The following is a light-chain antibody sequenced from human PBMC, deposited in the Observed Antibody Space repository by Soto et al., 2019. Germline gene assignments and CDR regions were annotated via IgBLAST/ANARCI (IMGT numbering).Light chain of an antibody. V-gene: IGKV3-20*01. CDR1: QSVSSSY. CDR3: EQYDSSPYT. Sequence: EIVLTQSPGTLSLSPGERATLSCRASQSVSSSYLAWYQQKPGQAPRLLIYGASSRATGIPDRFSGSGSGTDFTLTISRLEPEDFAVYYCEQYDSSPYTFGQGTKLELK. J-gene: IGKJ2*01. CDR2: GAS.